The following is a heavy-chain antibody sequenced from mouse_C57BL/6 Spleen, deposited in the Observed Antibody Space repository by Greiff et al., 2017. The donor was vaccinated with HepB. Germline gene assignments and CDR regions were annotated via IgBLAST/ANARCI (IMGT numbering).Heavy chain of an antibody. D-gene: IGHD2-4*01. V-gene: IGHV5-16*01. CDR1: GFTFSDYY. CDR3: ARAGDYGYWYFDV. J-gene: IGHJ1*03. CDR2: INYDGSST. Sequence: EVHLVESEGGLVQPGSSMKLSCTASGFTFSDYYMAWVRQVPEKGLEWVANINYDGSSTYYLDSLKSRFIISRDNAKNILYLQMSSLKSEDTATYYCARAGDYGYWYFDVWGTGTTVTVSS.